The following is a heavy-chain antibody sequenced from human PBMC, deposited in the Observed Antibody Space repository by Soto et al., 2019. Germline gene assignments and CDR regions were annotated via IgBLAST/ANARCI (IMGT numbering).Heavy chain of an antibody. CDR1: GDTPSTYA. J-gene: IGHJ5*01. CDR2: INPILGTP. V-gene: IGHV1-69*14. Sequence: QVQLVQSGAEVQKPGSSVNVSCKASGDTPSTYAISWVRQAPGQGLEWMGGINPILGTPNYAQRFQGKLTMSADTSARTTYLELTSVTSDDTAMFYCAVFCLDVDSWGQGTLFLVSS. CDR3: AVFCLDVDS.